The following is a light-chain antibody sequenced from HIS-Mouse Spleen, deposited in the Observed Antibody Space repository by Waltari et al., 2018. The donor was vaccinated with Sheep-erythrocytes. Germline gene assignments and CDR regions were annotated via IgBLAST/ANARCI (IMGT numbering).Light chain of an antibody. CDR2: DVS. CDR1: SRDVGGYHY. J-gene: IGLJ3*02. Sequence: QSALTQPASVSGSPGQSITISCPGPSRDVGGYHYVSWYQQHPGKAPKLMIYDVSNRPSGVSNSFSGSKSGNTASLTISGLQAEDEADYYCSSYTSSSTWVFGGGTKLTVL. CDR3: SSYTSSSTWV. V-gene: IGLV2-14*03.